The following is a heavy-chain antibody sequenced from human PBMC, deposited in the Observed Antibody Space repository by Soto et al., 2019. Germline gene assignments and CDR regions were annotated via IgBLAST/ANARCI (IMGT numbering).Heavy chain of an antibody. CDR2: INTDGDTS. CDR3: AREAGYCSRTSCYRRAFDT. D-gene: IGHD2-2*01. V-gene: IGHV3-74*01. J-gene: IGHJ3*02. Sequence: EVQLVESGGDLVQPGGSLRLSCAASGFTFSGHWMHWVRQVPGKGLEWVSRINTDGDTSGYADSVKGRFAISRDNAKNTLFLQMNGVRAEDTAVYYCAREAGYCSRTSCYRRAFDTWGQGTTVSVSS. CDR1: GFTFSGHW.